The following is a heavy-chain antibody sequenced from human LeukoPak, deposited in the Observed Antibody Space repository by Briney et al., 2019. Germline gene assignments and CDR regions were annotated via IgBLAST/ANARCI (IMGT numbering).Heavy chain of an antibody. Sequence: PGGSLRLSCAASGFTFKNFAMSWVRQGPGKGLEWVSAISGSGGGTRYADSVKGRFTISRDNSKNTLYLQMNSLRAEDTAVYYCAKDFRHIVLVSAAIPGYWGQGTLVTVSS. J-gene: IGHJ4*02. D-gene: IGHD2-2*01. CDR1: GFTFKNFA. CDR2: ISGSGGGT. CDR3: AKDFRHIVLVSAAIPGY. V-gene: IGHV3-23*01.